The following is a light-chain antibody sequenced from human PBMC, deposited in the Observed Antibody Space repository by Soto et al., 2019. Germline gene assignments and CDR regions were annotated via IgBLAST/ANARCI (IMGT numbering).Light chain of an antibody. CDR2: DVS. CDR1: RSDVGSNNY. V-gene: IGLV2-14*01. J-gene: IGLJ2*01. CDR3: RAYTTSSTHVV. Sequence: QSALTQPASGSGSPGQSITISRTGTRSDVGSNNYVSWYQQYPGKAPKHMIYDVSNRPSGVSYRVSGSKAGNTASLTISGLQAEDEADYYCRAYTTSSTHVVFGGGTKVTVL.